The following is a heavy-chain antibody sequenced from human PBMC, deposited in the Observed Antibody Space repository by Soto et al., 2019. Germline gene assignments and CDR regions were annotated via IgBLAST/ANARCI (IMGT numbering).Heavy chain of an antibody. D-gene: IGHD2-15*01. CDR2: INYSGTT. CDR3: ARLVACSGGSCRFDP. V-gene: IGHV4-39*01. J-gene: IGHJ5*02. CDR1: GGSISSSSYY. Sequence: ASETLSLTCTVSGGSISSSSYYWAWIRQPPGKGLEWIGSINYSGTTYYIASLKSRVTISIDTSKNQFSLRLNSVTAADTAVYYCARLVACSGGSCRFDPWGQGTLVTVSS.